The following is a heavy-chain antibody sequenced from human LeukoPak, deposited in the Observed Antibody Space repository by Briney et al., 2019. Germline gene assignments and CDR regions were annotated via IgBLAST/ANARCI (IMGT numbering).Heavy chain of an antibody. V-gene: IGHV4-59*08. CDR2: IYYSGST. D-gene: IGHD6-19*01. CDR1: GGSISSYD. CDR3: ARGGAGTVYYYGMDV. Sequence: SESLSLTCTVSGGSISSYDGSWVRQPPGKGLEWVGYIYYSGSTNYNPSLKSRVTISVDTSKNQFSLKLSSVTAADTAVDYRARGGAGTVYYYGMDVWGQGTTVTVSS. J-gene: IGHJ6*02.